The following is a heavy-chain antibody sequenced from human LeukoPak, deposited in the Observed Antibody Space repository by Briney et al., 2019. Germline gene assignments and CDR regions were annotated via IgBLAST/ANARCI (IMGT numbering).Heavy chain of an antibody. V-gene: IGHV4-61*08. D-gene: IGHD6-13*01. CDR2: IYYSGST. Sequence: SETLSLTCTVSGGSISSGGYYWSWIRQHPGKGLEWIGYIYYSGSTNYNPSLKSRVTISVDTSKNQFSLRLSSVTAADTAVYYCARGDSSSWYRADDAFDIWGQGTMVTVSS. J-gene: IGHJ3*02. CDR1: GGSISSGGYY. CDR3: ARGDSSSWYRADDAFDI.